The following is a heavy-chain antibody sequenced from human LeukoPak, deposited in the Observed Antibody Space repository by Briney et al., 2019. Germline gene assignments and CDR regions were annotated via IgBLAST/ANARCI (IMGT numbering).Heavy chain of an antibody. CDR1: GFTFSSYS. Sequence: GGSLRLSCAASGFTFSSYSMNWVRQAPGKGLEWVSSISSSSSYIYYADSVKGRFTISIDNAKNSLYLQMNSLRAEDTAVYYCARGSWELLPLPDYWGQGTLVTVSS. CDR2: ISSSSSYI. CDR3: ARGSWELLPLPDY. J-gene: IGHJ4*02. V-gene: IGHV3-21*01. D-gene: IGHD1-26*01.